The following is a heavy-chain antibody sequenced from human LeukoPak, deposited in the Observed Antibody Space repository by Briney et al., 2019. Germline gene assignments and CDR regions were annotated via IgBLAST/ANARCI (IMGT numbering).Heavy chain of an antibody. CDR3: AKEDVVATYYYYYYMDV. CDR2: ISYDGSNK. Sequence: GSLRLSCAASGFTFSSYGMHWVRQAPGKGLEWVAVISYDGSNKYYADSVKGRFTISRDNSKNTLYLQMNSLRAEDTAAYYCAKEDVVATYYYYYYMDVWGKGTTVTVSS. CDR1: GFTFSSYG. D-gene: IGHD5-12*01. J-gene: IGHJ6*03. V-gene: IGHV3-30*18.